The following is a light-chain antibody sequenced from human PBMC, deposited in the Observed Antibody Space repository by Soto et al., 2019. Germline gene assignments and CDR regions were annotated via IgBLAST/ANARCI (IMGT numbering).Light chain of an antibody. CDR2: GVT. V-gene: IGLV2-14*01. CDR1: SSDVGGYNF. J-gene: IGLJ1*01. CDR3: FSNRNGDSHV. Sequence: QSVLTQPASVSGSPGQSITISCTGTSSDVGGYNFVSWYQQYPGNAPKLMIYGVTNRPSGVSNRFSGSKTGNTASLTISGLQAEDEAHYYCFSNRNGDSHVFGTGTKVTVL.